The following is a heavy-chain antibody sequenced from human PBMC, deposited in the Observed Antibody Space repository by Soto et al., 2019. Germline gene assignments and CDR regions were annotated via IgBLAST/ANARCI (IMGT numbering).Heavy chain of an antibody. J-gene: IGHJ6*02. D-gene: IGHD3-10*01. Sequence: ASVKVSCKASGYTFTSYYMDWVRQAPGQGLEWMGIINPSGGSTSYAQKFQGRVTMTRDTSTSTVYMELSSLRSEDTAVYYCARDRLNYYGSGSYFGASYGMDVWGQGTTVTVSS. CDR2: INPSGGST. CDR1: GYTFTSYY. CDR3: ARDRLNYYGSGSYFGASYGMDV. V-gene: IGHV1-46*01.